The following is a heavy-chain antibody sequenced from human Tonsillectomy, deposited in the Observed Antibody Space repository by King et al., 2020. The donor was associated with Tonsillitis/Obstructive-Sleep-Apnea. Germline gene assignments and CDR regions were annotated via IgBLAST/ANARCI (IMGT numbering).Heavy chain of an antibody. CDR3: AGDSAFWSGYSNY. D-gene: IGHD3-3*01. J-gene: IGHJ4*02. CDR1: GFTFSSYA. V-gene: IGHV3-30*04. CDR2: ISYDGSNK. Sequence: VQLVESGGGVVQPGRSLRLSCAASGFTFSSYAMHWVRQAPGKGLEWVAVISYDGSNKYYADSVKGRFTISRDNSKNTLFLQMNSLRAEDTAVYYCAGDSAFWSGYSNYWGQGTLVTVSS.